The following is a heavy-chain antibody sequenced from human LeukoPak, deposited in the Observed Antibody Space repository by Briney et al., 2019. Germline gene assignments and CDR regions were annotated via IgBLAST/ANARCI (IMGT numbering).Heavy chain of an antibody. D-gene: IGHD3-22*01. V-gene: IGHV4-34*01. CDR1: GGSFRNHY. CDR3: ARGARPLHYYDSSGYYWGTERHYYFDY. Sequence: PSETLSLTCAVSGGSFRNHYWSWIRQPPGKGLEWIGEINHRESTNYNPSLKSRVTISVDTSKNQFSLKLSSVTAADTAVYYCARGARPLHYYDSSGYYWGTERHYYFDYWGQGTLVTVSS. CDR2: INHREST. J-gene: IGHJ4*02.